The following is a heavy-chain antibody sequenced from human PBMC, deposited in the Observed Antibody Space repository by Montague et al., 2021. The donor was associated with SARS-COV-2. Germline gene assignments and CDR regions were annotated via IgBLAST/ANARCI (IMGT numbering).Heavy chain of an antibody. CDR3: ARTSKLRESSSGNYYYHAMDV. D-gene: IGHD3-16*01. Sequence: SETLSLTCNVSGGSISSSTYYWGWIRQPPGKGLEWIGNLYNGGTTYYSPSLKSRVTISVDTSKNHFSLNIASVTAADTAVHYCARTSKLRESSSGNYYYHAMDVWGQGTTVTVSS. V-gene: IGHV4-39*02. J-gene: IGHJ6*02. CDR2: LYNGGTT. CDR1: GGSISSSTYY.